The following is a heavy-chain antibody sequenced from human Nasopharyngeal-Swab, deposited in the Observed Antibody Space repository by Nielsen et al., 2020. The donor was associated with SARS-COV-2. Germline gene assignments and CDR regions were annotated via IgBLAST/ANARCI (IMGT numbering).Heavy chain of an antibody. V-gene: IGHV4-59*01. J-gene: IGHJ4*02. Sequence: SETLSLTCTLSGGSISTYYWSWIRQPPGKGLEWIGYIHFSGSTIYNPSLKSRTTISVDMSQNQFSLKLNSVTAADTAVYYCARLMNDYDSSGLWGYYFDYWGQGTLVTVSS. CDR3: ARLMNDYDSSGLWGYYFDY. CDR2: IHFSGST. CDR1: GGSISTYY. D-gene: IGHD3-22*01.